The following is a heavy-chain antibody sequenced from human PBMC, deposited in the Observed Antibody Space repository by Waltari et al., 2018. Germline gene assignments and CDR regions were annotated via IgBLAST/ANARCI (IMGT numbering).Heavy chain of an antibody. J-gene: IGHJ5*02. CDR2: IFHTGST. V-gene: IGHV4-39*01. Sequence: WGWVRQPPGKGREEIGSIFHTGSTSYNPSLKSRVTMSVDTSKNQFFLTLNSVTAADTASYYCARRHGDFSIKSFDPWGQGTLVTVSS. D-gene: IGHD4-17*01. CDR3: ARRHGDFSIKSFDP.